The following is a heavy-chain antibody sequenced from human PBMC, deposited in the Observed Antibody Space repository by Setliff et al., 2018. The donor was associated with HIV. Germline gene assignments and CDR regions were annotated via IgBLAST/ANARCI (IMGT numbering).Heavy chain of an antibody. Sequence: SETLSLTCAVSGGSFSGFYWSWIRQPPGKGLYWIGEISHSESTNYNPSLKSRVTISVDTSKNQFSLKLSSVTAADTAVYYCARGEGHFDWLSGDYGMDVWGQGTTVTVSS. CDR1: GGSFSGFY. J-gene: IGHJ6*02. D-gene: IGHD3-9*01. V-gene: IGHV4-34*01. CDR2: ISHSEST. CDR3: ARGEGHFDWLSGDYGMDV.